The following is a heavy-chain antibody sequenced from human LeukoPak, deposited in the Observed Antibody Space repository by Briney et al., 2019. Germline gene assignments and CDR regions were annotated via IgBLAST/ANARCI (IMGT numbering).Heavy chain of an antibody. Sequence: PGGSLRLSCAASGFTFSSCWMSWVRQAPGRGLEWLATIKPDGSEKYYVDSVKGRSTMSRDNAKNSLYLQVNSLRAEDTAVYYCARGEYFFDYWGQGTLVTVSS. CDR1: GFTFSSCW. CDR3: ARGEYFFDY. J-gene: IGHJ4*02. CDR2: IKPDGSEK. V-gene: IGHV3-7*04.